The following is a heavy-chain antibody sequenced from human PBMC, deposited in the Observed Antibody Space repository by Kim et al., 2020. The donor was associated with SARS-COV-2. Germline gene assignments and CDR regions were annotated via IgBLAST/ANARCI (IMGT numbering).Heavy chain of an antibody. V-gene: IGHV1-18*01. D-gene: IGHD4-4*01. Sequence: YAQKLQGRVTMTTDTSTSTAYMELRSLRSDDTAVYYCARVGDSNSGAFDPWGQGTLVTVSS. J-gene: IGHJ5*02. CDR3: ARVGDSNSGAFDP.